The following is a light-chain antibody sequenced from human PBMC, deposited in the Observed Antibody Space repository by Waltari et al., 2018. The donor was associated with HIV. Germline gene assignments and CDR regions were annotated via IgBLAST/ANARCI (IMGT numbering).Light chain of an antibody. J-gene: IGLJ1*01. Sequence: QSALTQPASVSASPGQSITISCPGTISNIGSSNHVSWYQHLPGEAPRLIIYAVDNRPSGVSDLFSGSKSANTAYLTISGLQAEDEADYFCSSYTVTSFYLFGTGTKVTVL. V-gene: IGLV2-14*01. CDR2: AVD. CDR3: SSYTVTSFYL. CDR1: ISNIGSSNH.